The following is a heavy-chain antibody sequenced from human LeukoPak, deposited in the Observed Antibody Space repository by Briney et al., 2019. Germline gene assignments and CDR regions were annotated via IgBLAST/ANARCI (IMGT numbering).Heavy chain of an antibody. V-gene: IGHV3-30*02. CDR3: ARRAGAYSHPYDY. CDR1: GFTFSSYG. CDR2: IRYDGSNK. Sequence: GGSLRLSCAASGFTFSSYGMHWVRQAPGKGLEWVAFIRYDGSNKYYADSVKGRFTISRDNSKNTLYLQMNSLRAEDTAVYYCARRAGAYSHPYDYWGQGTLATVSS. D-gene: IGHD4/OR15-4a*01. J-gene: IGHJ4*02.